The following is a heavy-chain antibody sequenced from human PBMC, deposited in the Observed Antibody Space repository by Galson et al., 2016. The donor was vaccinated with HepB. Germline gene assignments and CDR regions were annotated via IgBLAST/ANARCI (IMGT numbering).Heavy chain of an antibody. CDR1: GGTFSTYA. Sequence: SVKVSCKASGGTFSTYAFNWVRQAPGQGLEWMGGIIPVFGTANYAQKFQGRVTITADESTSTAYMELSSLRSEDTAIYYCARGSDLVVVPPDPNWFDPWGRGTLATVSS. V-gene: IGHV1-69*13. J-gene: IGHJ5*02. CDR3: ARGSDLVVVPPDPNWFDP. D-gene: IGHD2-2*01. CDR2: IIPVFGTA.